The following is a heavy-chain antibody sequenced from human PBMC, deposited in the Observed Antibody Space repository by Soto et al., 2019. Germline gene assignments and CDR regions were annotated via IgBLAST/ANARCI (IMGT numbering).Heavy chain of an antibody. CDR1: GDSVSSNSAA. V-gene: IGHV6-1*01. Sequence: SQTLSLTCAISGDSVSSNSAAWNWIRQSPSRGLEWLGRTYYRSKWYNDYAVSVKSRITINPDTSKNQFSLQLNSVTPEDTAVYYCARAERQLVLGCHYYYDGMDVWGKGTTVTGYS. CDR2: TYYRSKWYN. D-gene: IGHD6-6*01. CDR3: ARAERQLVLGCHYYYDGMDV. J-gene: IGHJ6*04.